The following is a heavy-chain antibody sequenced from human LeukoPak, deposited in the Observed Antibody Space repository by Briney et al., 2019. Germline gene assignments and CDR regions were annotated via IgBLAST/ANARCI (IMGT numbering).Heavy chain of an antibody. CDR2: ISGSGGST. Sequence: GGSLRLSCAASGFTFSSYAMSWVRQAPGKGLEWVSAISGSGGSTYYADSVKGWFTISRDNSKNTLYLQMNSLRAEDTAVYYCANVGVPGVWLFSQSHYFDYWGQGTLVTVSS. CDR3: ANVGVPGVWLFSQSHYFDY. J-gene: IGHJ4*02. D-gene: IGHD3-22*01. V-gene: IGHV3-23*01. CDR1: GFTFSSYA.